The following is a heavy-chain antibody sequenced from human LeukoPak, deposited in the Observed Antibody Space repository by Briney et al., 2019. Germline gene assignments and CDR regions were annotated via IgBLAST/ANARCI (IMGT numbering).Heavy chain of an antibody. V-gene: IGHV3-48*01. Sequence: GGSLRLSCAASGFTFSSYSMNWVRQAPGKGLEWVSYISSSSSTIYYADSVKGRFTISRDNAKNSLYLDMNSLRAEDTAVYYCARGHTAVTRHFDFWGQGTLVTVSS. D-gene: IGHD4-17*01. J-gene: IGHJ4*02. CDR3: ARGHTAVTRHFDF. CDR1: GFTFSSYS. CDR2: ISSSSSTI.